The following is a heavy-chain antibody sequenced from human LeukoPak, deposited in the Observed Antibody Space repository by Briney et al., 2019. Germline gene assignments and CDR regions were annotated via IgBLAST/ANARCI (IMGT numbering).Heavy chain of an antibody. D-gene: IGHD3-10*01. CDR2: IYYSGST. CDR1: GGSISSYY. V-gene: IGHV4-59*01. Sequence: KPSETLSLTCTVSGGSISSYYWSWIRQPPGKGLEWIGYIYYSGSTNYNPSLKGRVTISVDTSKNQFSLKLSSVTAADTAVYYCARAIEITMVPIWFDPWGQGTLVTVSS. CDR3: ARAIEITMVPIWFDP. J-gene: IGHJ5*02.